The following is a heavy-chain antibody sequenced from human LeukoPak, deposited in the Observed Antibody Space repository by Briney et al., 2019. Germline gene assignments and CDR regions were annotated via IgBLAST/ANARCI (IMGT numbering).Heavy chain of an antibody. V-gene: IGHV4-59*08. Sequence: SETLSLTCTVSGGSISSYYWSWIRQPPGKGLEWIGYIYYSGSTNYNPSLKSRVTISVDTSKNHFSLKLSSVTAADTAVYYCARRGGHGGSFDYWGQGTLVTVSS. CDR1: GGSISSYY. J-gene: IGHJ4*02. CDR2: IYYSGST. CDR3: ARRGGHGGSFDY. D-gene: IGHD4-23*01.